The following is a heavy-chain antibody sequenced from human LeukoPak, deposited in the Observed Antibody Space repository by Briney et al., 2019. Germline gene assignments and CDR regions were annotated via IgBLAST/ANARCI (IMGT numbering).Heavy chain of an antibody. J-gene: IGHJ4*02. V-gene: IGHV3-7*01. D-gene: IGHD3-16*01. CDR3: ASWGAGGNS. Sequence: GGSLRLSCEASGFTLRPYWMNWVRQVPGKGLEGVANINPDGSAKRYVDSVKGRFTIARDNADNSLSLQMNSLRAEDTAVYYCASWGAGGNSWGQGTLVTVSS. CDR2: INPDGSAK. CDR1: GFTLRPYW.